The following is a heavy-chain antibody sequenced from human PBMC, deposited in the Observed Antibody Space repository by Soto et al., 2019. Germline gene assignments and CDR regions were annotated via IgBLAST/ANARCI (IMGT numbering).Heavy chain of an antibody. CDR2: IWYDGSNK. V-gene: IGHV3-33*01. D-gene: IGHD3-3*01. CDR1: GFTFSSYG. J-gene: IGHJ1*01. Sequence: QVQLVESGGGVVQPGRSLRLSCAASGFTFSSYGMHWVRQAPGKGLEWVAVIWYDGSNKYYADSVKGRFTISRDNSKNTLYLQMNSLRDEDTAVYYCARGIGIRDYDFWSGYYGSAPRAEYFQHWGQGTLVTVSS. CDR3: ARGIGIRDYDFWSGYYGSAPRAEYFQH.